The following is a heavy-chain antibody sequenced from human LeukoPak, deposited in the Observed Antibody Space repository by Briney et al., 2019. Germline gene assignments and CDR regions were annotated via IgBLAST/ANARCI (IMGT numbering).Heavy chain of an antibody. Sequence: AGGSLRLSCAASGFTFSSYAMHWVRQAPGKGLEWVAVISYDGSNKNYADSVKGRFTISRDNSKNTLYLQMNSLRTEDTAVYYCARGFGEPAALTDYWGQGTLVTVSS. CDR3: ARGFGEPAALTDY. D-gene: IGHD2-2*01. V-gene: IGHV3-30-3*01. J-gene: IGHJ4*02. CDR2: ISYDGSNK. CDR1: GFTFSSYA.